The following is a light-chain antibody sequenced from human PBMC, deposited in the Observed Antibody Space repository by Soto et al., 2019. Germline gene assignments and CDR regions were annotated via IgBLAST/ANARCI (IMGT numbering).Light chain of an antibody. V-gene: IGKV3-11*01. CDR2: RAS. J-gene: IGKJ5*01. CDR3: QQRSNWPST. CDR1: QRGGSX. Sequence: EFLLTQTPGTLSLSPGVRASHSCRGSQRGGSXLAWSQQRSGQAPRLLIDRASTRASGSPDRFSGSGSGTDFTLTISSLEPEDFAAYYFQQRSNWPSTFGQGTRLDI.